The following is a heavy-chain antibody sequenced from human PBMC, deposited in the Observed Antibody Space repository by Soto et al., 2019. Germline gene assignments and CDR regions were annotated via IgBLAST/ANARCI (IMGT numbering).Heavy chain of an antibody. CDR2: FDPEDGET. V-gene: IGHV1-24*01. J-gene: IGHJ4*02. Sequence: ASVKVSCKVSGYTLTELSMHWVRQAPGKGLEWMGGFDPEDGETIYAQKFQGRVTMTRDTSTSTVYMELSSLRSEDTAVYYCARSSNTTRWFWSGYYFDYWGQGTLVTVSS. D-gene: IGHD3-3*01. CDR3: ARSSNTTRWFWSGYYFDY. CDR1: GYTLTELS.